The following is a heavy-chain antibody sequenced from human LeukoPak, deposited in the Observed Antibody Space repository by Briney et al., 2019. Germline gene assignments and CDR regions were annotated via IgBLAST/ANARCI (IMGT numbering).Heavy chain of an antibody. CDR1: GYTFTSYY. Sequence: GASVKVSCKASGYTFTSYYMHWVRQAPGQGLEWMGIINPSGGSTSYAQKFQGRVTMTRDTSTSTVHMELSSLRSEDTAVYYCARGLDYGDYRRYYYYGMDVWGQGTTVTVSS. J-gene: IGHJ6*02. V-gene: IGHV1-46*01. CDR2: INPSGGST. CDR3: ARGLDYGDYRRYYYYGMDV. D-gene: IGHD4-17*01.